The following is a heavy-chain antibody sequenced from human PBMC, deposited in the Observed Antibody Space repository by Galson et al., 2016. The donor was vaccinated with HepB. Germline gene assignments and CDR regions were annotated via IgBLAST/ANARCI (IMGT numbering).Heavy chain of an antibody. CDR3: ALIRYTGFDY. CDR2: IKAENAGGTI. CDR1: GFAVGNAW. V-gene: IGHV3-15*07. Sequence: SLRLSCAASGFAVGNAWMNWVRQAPGKGPEWVGRIKAENAGGTIDYAAPVKGRFTISRDDSKNMMYLEMNSLKNEDTSVYYCALIRYTGFDYWGQGTLVTVSS. J-gene: IGHJ4*02. D-gene: IGHD1-1*01.